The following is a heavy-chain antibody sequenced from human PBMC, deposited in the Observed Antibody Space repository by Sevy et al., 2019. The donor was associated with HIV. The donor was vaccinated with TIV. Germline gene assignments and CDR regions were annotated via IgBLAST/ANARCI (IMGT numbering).Heavy chain of an antibody. J-gene: IGHJ4*02. CDR2: IHSSGNT. V-gene: IGHV4-59*13. CDR3: ARYMGSGTSFDY. CDR1: GGSITNYY. Sequence: SETLSLTCTVSGGSITNYYWGWIRQPPGMRLEWIGYIHSSGNTNSNPSLKNRVTISVVTSKNQFSLNLNSVTAADTAVYYCARYMGSGTSFDYWGQGTLVTVSS. D-gene: IGHD6-13*01.